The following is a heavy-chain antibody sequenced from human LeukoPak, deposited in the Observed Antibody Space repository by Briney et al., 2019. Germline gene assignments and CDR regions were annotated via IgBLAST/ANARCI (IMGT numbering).Heavy chain of an antibody. J-gene: IGHJ4*02. CDR1: GGTFSSYA. V-gene: IGHV1-69*13. Sequence: ASVKVSCKASGGTFSSYAISWVRQAPGQGLEWMGGIIPIFGTANYAQKFQGRVTITADESTSTAYMELSSLRSEDTAVYYCARDLIAARTLDYWGQGTLVTVSS. CDR2: IIPIFGTA. D-gene: IGHD6-6*01. CDR3: ARDLIAARTLDY.